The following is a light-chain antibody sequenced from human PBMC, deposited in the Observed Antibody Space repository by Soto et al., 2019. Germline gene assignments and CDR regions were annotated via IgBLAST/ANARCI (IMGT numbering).Light chain of an antibody. V-gene: IGKV1-5*03. CDR2: KAS. CDR3: QHYNSYPYT. CDR1: QSISSW. J-gene: IGKJ2*01. Sequence: DIQMTQSPSTLSSSVADRVTITCRASQSISSWLASYQQKPGKAPKLLIYKASSLQSGVPSRFSGSGSMTEFTLTISSLQPDDFAPYYCQHYNSYPYTFGQGTKLEIK.